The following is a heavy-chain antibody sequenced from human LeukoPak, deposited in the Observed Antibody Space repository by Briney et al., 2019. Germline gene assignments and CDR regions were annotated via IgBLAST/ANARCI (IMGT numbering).Heavy chain of an antibody. CDR1: GGSISSYY. CDR2: IYYSGST. CDR3: ARRRGWLQTQEYFDY. V-gene: IGHV4-59*08. Sequence: ASETLSLTCTVSGGSISSYYWSWIRQPPGKGLERIGYIYYSGSTNYNPSLKSRVTISVDTSKNQFSLKLSSVTAADTAVYYCARRRGWLQTQEYFDYWGQGTLVTVSS. D-gene: IGHD5-24*01. J-gene: IGHJ4*02.